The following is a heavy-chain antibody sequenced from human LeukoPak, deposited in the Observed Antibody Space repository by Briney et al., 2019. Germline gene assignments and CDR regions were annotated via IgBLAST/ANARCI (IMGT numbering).Heavy chain of an antibody. CDR3: AKDRGWLHRWGAFDI. Sequence: GGSLRLSCAASGFTFSSYGMHWVRQAPGKGLEWVAVISYDGSNKYYADSVKGRFTISRDNSKNTLYLQMNSLRAEDTAVYYCAKDRGWLHRWGAFDIWGQGTMVTVSS. D-gene: IGHD5-24*01. CDR1: GFTFSSYG. V-gene: IGHV3-30*18. CDR2: ISYDGSNK. J-gene: IGHJ3*02.